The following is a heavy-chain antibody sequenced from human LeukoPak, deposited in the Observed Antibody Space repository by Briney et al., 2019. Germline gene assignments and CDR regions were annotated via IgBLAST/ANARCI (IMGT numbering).Heavy chain of an antibody. CDR1: AFSFSNYN. Sequence: GGSLRLSCAASAFSFSNYNMNWVRQAPGKGLEWVSSITSSGSYIYYADSVKGRFTISRDNAKNSLYLQMNSLRAEDTAVYYCARRSAAKDAFDIWGQGTMVTVSS. D-gene: IGHD6-25*01. V-gene: IGHV3-21*01. J-gene: IGHJ3*02. CDR3: ARRSAAKDAFDI. CDR2: ITSSGSYI.